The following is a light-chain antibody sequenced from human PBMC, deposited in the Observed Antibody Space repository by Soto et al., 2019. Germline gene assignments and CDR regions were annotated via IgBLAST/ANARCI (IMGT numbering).Light chain of an antibody. CDR3: HQYNYWPPET. V-gene: IGKV3-15*01. CDR1: QSFSTD. J-gene: IGKJ1*01. CDR2: GAS. Sequence: EIVMTQSPATLSVALGERATLSCRASQSFSTDLAWYQQKPGHAPRLLIFGASTRATGIPARFSDSGSGTEFILTISSLQSEDSAVYYCHQYNYWPPETFGQGTKVDIK.